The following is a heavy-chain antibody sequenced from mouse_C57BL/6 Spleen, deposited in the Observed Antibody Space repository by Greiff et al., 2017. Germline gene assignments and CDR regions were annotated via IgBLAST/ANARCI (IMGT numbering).Heavy chain of an antibody. CDR1: VYTFTSYW. V-gene: IGHV1-72*01. CDR2: IDPNSGGT. J-gene: IGHJ3*01. Sequence: VQLQQPGAELVKPGASVKLSCKASVYTFTSYWMHWVKQRPGRGLEWIGRIDPNSGGTKYNEKFKSKATLTVDKPSSTAYMQLSSLTSEDSAVYYCARDYGSSYWFAYWGQGTLVTVSA. CDR3: ARDYGSSYWFAY. D-gene: IGHD1-1*01.